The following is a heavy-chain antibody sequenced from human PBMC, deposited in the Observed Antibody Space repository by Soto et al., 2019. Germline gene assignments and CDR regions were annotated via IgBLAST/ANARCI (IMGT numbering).Heavy chain of an antibody. Sequence: PSETLSLTCTVSGGSISGGGYYWSWIRQHPGKGLEWIGYIYYSGSTYYNPSLKSRVTISVDTSKNQFSLKLSSVTAADTAVYYCASTTPPNWNYFDYWGQGTLVTVSS. V-gene: IGHV4-31*03. CDR1: GGSISGGGYY. D-gene: IGHD1-20*01. CDR2: IYYSGST. CDR3: ASTTPPNWNYFDY. J-gene: IGHJ4*02.